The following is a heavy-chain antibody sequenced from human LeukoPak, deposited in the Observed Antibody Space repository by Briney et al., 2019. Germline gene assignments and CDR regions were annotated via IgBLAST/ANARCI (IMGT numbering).Heavy chain of an antibody. J-gene: IGHJ4*02. Sequence: SETLSLTCTVSGGSISSSSYYWGWIRQPPGKGLEWIGSIYYSGSTYYNPSLKSRVTISVDTSKNQFSLKLSSVTAADTAVYYCARLGRGSFLSYFDYWGQGTLVTVSS. CDR3: ARLGRGSFLSYFDY. CDR1: GGSISSSSYY. D-gene: IGHD1-26*01. CDR2: IYYSGST. V-gene: IGHV4-39*01.